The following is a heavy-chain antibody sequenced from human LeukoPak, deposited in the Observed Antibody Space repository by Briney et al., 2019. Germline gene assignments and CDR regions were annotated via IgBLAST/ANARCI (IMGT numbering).Heavy chain of an antibody. CDR3: ARDHYGDLRGDAFDI. J-gene: IGHJ3*02. CDR1: GYTFTSYG. D-gene: IGHD4-17*01. CDR2: ISAYNGNT. V-gene: IGHV1-18*01. Sequence: ASVKVSCKASGYTFTSYGISWVRQAPGQGLEWMGWISAYNGNTNYAQKLQGRVTMTTDTSTSSAYMELRSLRSDDTAVYYCARDHYGDLRGDAFDIWGQGTMVTVSS.